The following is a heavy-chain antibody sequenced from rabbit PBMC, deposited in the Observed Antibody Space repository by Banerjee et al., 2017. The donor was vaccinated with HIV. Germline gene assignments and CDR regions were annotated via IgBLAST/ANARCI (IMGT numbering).Heavy chain of an antibody. D-gene: IGHD7-1*01. CDR1: GFSFSNGYV. V-gene: IGHV1S40*01. Sequence: QSLGESGGGLVKPGASLTLTCTASGFSFSNGYVMCWVRQAPGKGLEWIACINTISGDTVYATWAKGRFTISKASWTTVTLQMTSLTAADTATYFCARDAGGDGYSNDLWGQGTLVTVS. J-gene: IGHJ3*01. CDR2: INTISGDT. CDR3: ARDAGGDGYSNDL.